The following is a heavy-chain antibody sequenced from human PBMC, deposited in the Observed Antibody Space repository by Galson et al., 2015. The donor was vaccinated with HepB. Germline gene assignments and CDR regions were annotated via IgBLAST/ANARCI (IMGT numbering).Heavy chain of an antibody. J-gene: IGHJ4*02. Sequence: SLRLSCAASGFTFSTYSMNWVRQAPGKGLEWVSYIGTSTSSIYYADSVKGRFTISRDNAKNSLYLQMNSLRDEDTAVYYCTRSGSWSQGYWGQGTLVTVSS. D-gene: IGHD6-13*01. CDR3: TRSGSWSQGY. CDR1: GFTFSTYS. CDR2: IGTSTSSI. V-gene: IGHV3-48*02.